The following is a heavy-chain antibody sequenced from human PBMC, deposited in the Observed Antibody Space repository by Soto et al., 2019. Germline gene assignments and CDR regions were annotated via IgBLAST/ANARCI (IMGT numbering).Heavy chain of an antibody. CDR1: GYTFTCYG. J-gene: IGHJ3*02. V-gene: IGHV1-18*01. CDR2: ISAYNGNT. D-gene: IGHD3-22*01. Sequence: ASVKVSCKASGYTFTCYGIRWVRQAPGQGLEWMGWISAYNGNTNYAQKLQGRVTMTTDTSTSTAYMELRSLRSDDTAVYYCARDMDSSGYYAFDIWGQGTMVTVSS. CDR3: ARDMDSSGYYAFDI.